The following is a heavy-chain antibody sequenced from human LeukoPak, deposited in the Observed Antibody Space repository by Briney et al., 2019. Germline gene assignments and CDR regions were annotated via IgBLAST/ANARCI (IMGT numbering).Heavy chain of an antibody. CDR2: MYCDGST. J-gene: IGHJ4*02. Sequence: SETLSLACTVSAGSSYSTSFYWGWIRQPPGKGLEWIGSMYCDGSTYYNPSLKSRVTISVDTSKNHFSLKLTSVTAADTAVYFCARRSDSGSNDGEDYFDYWGQGTLVTVSS. D-gene: IGHD1-26*01. CDR3: ARRSDSGSNDGEDYFDY. V-gene: IGHV4-39*02. CDR1: AGSSYSTSFY.